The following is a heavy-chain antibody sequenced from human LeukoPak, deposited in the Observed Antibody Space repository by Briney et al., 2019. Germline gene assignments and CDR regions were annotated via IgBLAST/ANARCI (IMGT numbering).Heavy chain of an antibody. D-gene: IGHD2-8*02. CDR2: IYPGDSDT. Sequence: GESLKISCKASGYSFISYWIGWVRQMPGKGLEWMGIIYPGDSDTRYSPSFQGQVTVSADKSITTAYLQWSSLKASDTAMYYCVRVLWTWALNYYYGMDVWGQGTTVTVSS. CDR1: GYSFISYW. CDR3: VRVLWTWALNYYYGMDV. J-gene: IGHJ6*02. V-gene: IGHV5-51*01.